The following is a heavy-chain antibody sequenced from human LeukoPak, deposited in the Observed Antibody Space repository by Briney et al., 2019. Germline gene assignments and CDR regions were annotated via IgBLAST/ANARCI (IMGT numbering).Heavy chain of an antibody. D-gene: IGHD3-3*01. CDR1: GFTFSSYD. V-gene: IGHV3-30*18. J-gene: IGHJ4*02. CDR3: ANGRYYTGSYAEFDY. CDR2: ISFDARSK. Sequence: GGSLRLSCAVSGFTFSSYDMHWVRQAPGKGLEWVTGISFDARSKYYGDSVKGRFTVSRDNSKNTVYPEMNSLRPEDTAVYYCANGRYYTGSYAEFDYWGQGTLVTVSS.